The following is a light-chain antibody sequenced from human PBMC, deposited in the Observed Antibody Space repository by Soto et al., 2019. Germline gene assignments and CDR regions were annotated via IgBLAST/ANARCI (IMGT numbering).Light chain of an antibody. CDR3: QQCVNLPFT. V-gene: IGKV3-20*01. CDR2: GAS. J-gene: IGKJ5*01. Sequence: EIVLTQSPGTLSLSPGERATLSCRASQSVSSPYLAWYQHKAGQAPRLLIYGASNRATGIPDRFSGSGSGTDFTLTISRLEPEDFAVYFCQQCVNLPFTFGQGTRLEIK. CDR1: QSVSSPY.